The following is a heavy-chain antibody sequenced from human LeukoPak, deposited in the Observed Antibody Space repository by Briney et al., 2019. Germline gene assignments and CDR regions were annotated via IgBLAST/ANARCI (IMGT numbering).Heavy chain of an antibody. D-gene: IGHD1-14*01. CDR1: VYTFTCYD. CDR3: ARGQRPQPGY. J-gene: IGHJ4*02. V-gene: IGHV1-8*01. CDR2: MNPNSGNT. Sequence: GASVNVSCKASVYTFTCYDINWVRQATGQGREWMGWMNPNSGNTGYAQKFQGRVTITRNTSISTAYMELSSLRSEDTAVYYGARGQRPQPGYWGQGTLVTVSS.